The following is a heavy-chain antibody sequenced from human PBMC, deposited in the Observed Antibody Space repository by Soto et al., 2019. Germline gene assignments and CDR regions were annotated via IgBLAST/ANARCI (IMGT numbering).Heavy chain of an antibody. Sequence: GGSLSLSCAASGFTFSSYWMHWVRQAPGKGLVWVSRINSDGSSTNYANSVKGRFTISRDNAKNTLYLQMNSLRAEDTAVYYCARDPALGLFDYWGQGTLVTVSS. V-gene: IGHV3-74*01. CDR1: GFTFSSYW. CDR2: INSDGSST. J-gene: IGHJ4*02. D-gene: IGHD7-27*01. CDR3: ARDPALGLFDY.